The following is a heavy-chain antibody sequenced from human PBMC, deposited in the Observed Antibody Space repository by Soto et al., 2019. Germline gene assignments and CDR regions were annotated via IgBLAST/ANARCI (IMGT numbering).Heavy chain of an antibody. CDR3: ASDYDRTPGIY. Sequence: EVQLVESGGGLVQPGGSLRLSCAASGFTFSGYWMSWVRQAPGKGLEWVANIKHDGSERYYVDSVEGRFTISKDNAKNSLYLQMNSLRAEDTAVYYCASDYDRTPGIYWCQGTLVTVSS. CDR2: IKHDGSER. D-gene: IGHD3-22*01. V-gene: IGHV3-7*04. CDR1: GFTFSGYW. J-gene: IGHJ4*02.